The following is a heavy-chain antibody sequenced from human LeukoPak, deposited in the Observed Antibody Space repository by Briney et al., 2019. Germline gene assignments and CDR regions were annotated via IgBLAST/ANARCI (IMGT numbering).Heavy chain of an antibody. CDR1: GVSINSGNW. D-gene: IGHD4-17*01. CDR2: IYHSGST. Sequence: PSETLSLTCTVSGVSINSGNWWSWVRQPPGKGLEWIGDIYHSGSTNYNPSLKSRVTISVDTSKNQLSLKVSSVTAADTAVYYCARRTVTGDFDYWGQGTLVTVSS. CDR3: ARRTVTGDFDY. J-gene: IGHJ4*02. V-gene: IGHV4-4*02.